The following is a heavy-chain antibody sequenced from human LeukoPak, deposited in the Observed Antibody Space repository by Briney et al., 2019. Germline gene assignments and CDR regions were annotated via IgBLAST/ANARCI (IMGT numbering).Heavy chain of an antibody. J-gene: IGHJ4*02. CDR1: GFTFSDYD. CDR2: IRFEDTNT. D-gene: IGHD3-10*01. CDR3: AKSHYDSGSPDY. Sequence: GGSLRLSCAASGFTFSDYDIHWVRQAPGKGLEWVTFIRFEDTNTYTDSVKGRFTISGDNFKNTVYLEMNSLRAEDTAVYYCAKSHYDSGSPDYWGQGTLVTVSS. V-gene: IGHV3-30*02.